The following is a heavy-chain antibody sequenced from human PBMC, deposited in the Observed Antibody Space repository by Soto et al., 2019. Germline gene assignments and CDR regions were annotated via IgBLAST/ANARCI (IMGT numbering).Heavy chain of an antibody. J-gene: IGHJ4*02. D-gene: IGHD1-26*01. CDR3: AHTRSRPFYGRWGDFDY. CDR1: GFSLTNSGVG. CDR2: IYCGDEK. Sequence: QITLKESGPTLVKPTQTLTLTCSFSGFSLTNSGVGVGWIRQPPGKALEWLAFIYCGDEKHYRPSLQSRLTVTKDTAQDQVVLTITNMDPLDTATYYCAHTRSRPFYGRWGDFDYWGQGTLVIVSS. V-gene: IGHV2-5*02.